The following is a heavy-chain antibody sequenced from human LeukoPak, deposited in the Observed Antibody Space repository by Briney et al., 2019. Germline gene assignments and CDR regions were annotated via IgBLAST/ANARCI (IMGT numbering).Heavy chain of an antibody. J-gene: IGHJ6*02. Sequence: GRSLRLSCAPSGFTFSSYGMHWVRQAPGKGLEWVAVISYDGSNKYYADSVKGRFTISRDNSKNTLYLQMNSLRAEDTAVYYCAKSGGVITIEVSMDVWGQGTTVTVSS. CDR1: GFTFSSYG. V-gene: IGHV3-30*18. D-gene: IGHD3-22*01. CDR3: AKSGGVITIEVSMDV. CDR2: ISYDGSNK.